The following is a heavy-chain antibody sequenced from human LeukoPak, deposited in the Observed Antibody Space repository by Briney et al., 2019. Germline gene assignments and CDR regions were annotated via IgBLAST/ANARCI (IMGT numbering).Heavy chain of an antibody. CDR2: ISSSSTI. CDR1: GFTFSSYS. J-gene: IGHJ3*02. D-gene: IGHD1-26*01. V-gene: IGHV3-48*01. CDR3: AKAMTSGSYYNAFDI. Sequence: GGSLRLSCAASGFTFSSYSMNWVRQAPGKGLEWVSYISSSSTIYYADSVKGRFTISRDNSKNTLYLQMNSLRAEDTAVYYCAKAMTSGSYYNAFDIWGQGTMVTVSS.